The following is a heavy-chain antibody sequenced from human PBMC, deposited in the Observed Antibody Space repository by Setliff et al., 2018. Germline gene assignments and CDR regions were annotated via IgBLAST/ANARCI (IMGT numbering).Heavy chain of an antibody. D-gene: IGHD2-15*01. V-gene: IGHV1-3*01. CDR2: INAGNGNT. CDR1: GYTFTSYA. Sequence: GASVKVSCKASGYTFTSYAMHWVRQAPGQRLEWRGWINAGNGNTKYSQKFPGRVTITRDTSASTAYMELSSLRSDDTAVYYCTRGAKYCSGATCFSSWFDPWGQGTLVTVSS. J-gene: IGHJ5*02. CDR3: TRGAKYCSGATCFSSWFDP.